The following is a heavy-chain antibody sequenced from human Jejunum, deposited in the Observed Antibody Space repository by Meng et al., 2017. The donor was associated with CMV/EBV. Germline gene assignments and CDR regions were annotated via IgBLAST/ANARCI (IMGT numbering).Heavy chain of an antibody. CDR2: ILPSNSDT. CDR3: ARQDYFGSGTYHHWFDP. D-gene: IGHD3-10*01. CDR1: FKNYW. V-gene: IGHV5-51*01. Sequence: FKNYWIGWVRQLPGKGLEWMGIILPSNSDTRYSPSFEGQVTMSADKSSNTAYLEWSSLQASDSGMYYCARQDYFGSGTYHHWFDPWGPGTLVTVSS. J-gene: IGHJ5*02.